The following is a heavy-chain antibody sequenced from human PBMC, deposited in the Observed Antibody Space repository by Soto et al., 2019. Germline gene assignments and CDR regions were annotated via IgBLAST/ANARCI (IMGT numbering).Heavy chain of an antibody. V-gene: IGHV1-69*02. CDR2: IIPILGIA. CDR3: ARRGYSGYGNNYFDY. Sequence: QVQLVQSGAEVKKPGSSVKVSCKASGGTFSSYTISWVRQAPGQGLEWMGRIIPILGIANYAQKFQGRVTITADKSTSPGYKELSRLRSEDTAVYYCARRGYSGYGNNYFDYWGQGTLVTVSS. CDR1: GGTFSSYT. J-gene: IGHJ4*02. D-gene: IGHD5-12*01.